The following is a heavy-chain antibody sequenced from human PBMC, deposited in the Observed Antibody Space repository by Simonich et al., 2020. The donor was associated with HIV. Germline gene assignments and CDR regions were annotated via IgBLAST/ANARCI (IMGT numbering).Heavy chain of an antibody. CDR2: IDYSGST. J-gene: IGHJ4*02. Sequence: QLQLQESGPGLVKPSETLSLTCTVSGGSISSSSYYWGWIRQPPGKGLEWIGSIDYSGSTYYNPSRKSRVTISVDTSKNQFSLKLSSVTAADTAVYYCARLRIVVPATITYWGQGTLVTVSS. V-gene: IGHV4-39*01. CDR1: GGSISSSSYY. CDR3: ARLRIVVPATITY. D-gene: IGHD2-2*02.